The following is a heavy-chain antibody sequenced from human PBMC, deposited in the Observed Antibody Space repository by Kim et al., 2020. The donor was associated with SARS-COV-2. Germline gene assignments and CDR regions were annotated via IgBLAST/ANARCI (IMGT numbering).Heavy chain of an antibody. Sequence: QAPGKGLEWVSGISWNSGIIGYADSVKGRVTISRDNAKNSLYLQMNSLRAEDTALYYCAKDTESVYDFSGWFDPWGQGTLVTVSS. CDR3: AKDTESVYDFSGWFDP. CDR2: ISWNSGII. V-gene: IGHV3-9*01. D-gene: IGHD5-12*01. J-gene: IGHJ5*02.